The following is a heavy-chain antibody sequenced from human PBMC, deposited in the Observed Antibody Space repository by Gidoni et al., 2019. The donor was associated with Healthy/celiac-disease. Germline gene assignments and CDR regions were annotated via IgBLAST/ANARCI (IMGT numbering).Heavy chain of an antibody. CDR2: ISAYNGNT. D-gene: IGHD3-3*01. CDR3: ARSRGPDYDFWSGYSGRRHPFDY. CDR1: GYTFPSYG. J-gene: IGHJ4*02. V-gene: IGHV1-18*01. Sequence: QVQLVQSGAEVKKPGASVKVSCKASGYTFPSYGISWVRQAPGQGLEWMGWISAYNGNTNYAQKLQGRVTMTTDTSTSTAYMELRSLRSDDTAVYYCARSRGPDYDFWSGYSGRRHPFDYWGQGTLVTVSS.